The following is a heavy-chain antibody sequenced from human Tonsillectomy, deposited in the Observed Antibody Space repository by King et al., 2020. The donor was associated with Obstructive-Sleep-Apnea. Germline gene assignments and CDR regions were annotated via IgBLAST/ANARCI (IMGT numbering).Heavy chain of an antibody. Sequence: VQLVESGGGLVQPGRSLRLSCAASGFTFDDYAMHCVRQAPGKGLEWVSGISWNSGSIGYADSVKGRFTISRDNAKNSLYLQMNSLRAEDTALYYCAKAEYYGSGLDYWGQGTLVTVSS. CDR3: AKAEYYGSGLDY. CDR1: GFTFDDYA. CDR2: ISWNSGSI. J-gene: IGHJ4*02. V-gene: IGHV3-9*01. D-gene: IGHD3-10*01.